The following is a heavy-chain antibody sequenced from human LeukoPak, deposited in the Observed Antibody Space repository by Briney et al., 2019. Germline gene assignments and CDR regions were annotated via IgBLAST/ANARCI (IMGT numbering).Heavy chain of an antibody. D-gene: IGHD6-19*01. J-gene: IGHJ4*02. Sequence: GASVKVSCKASGGTLSNFDIHWVRQGPGQGLEWMGWISAYNGNTNYAQKLQGRVTMTTDTSTSTAYMELRSLRSDDTAVYYCARLAGSGWYYFDYWGQGTLVTVSS. CDR3: ARLAGSGWYYFDY. CDR1: GGTLSNFD. V-gene: IGHV1-18*01. CDR2: ISAYNGNT.